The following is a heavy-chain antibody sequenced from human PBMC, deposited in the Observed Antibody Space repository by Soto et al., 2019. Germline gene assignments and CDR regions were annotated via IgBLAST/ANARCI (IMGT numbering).Heavy chain of an antibody. J-gene: IGHJ6*02. Sequence: VGSLRLSCAASGFTFSSYAMSWVRQAPGKGLEWVSAISGSGGSTYYADSVKGRFTISRDNSKNTLYLQMNSLRAEDTAVYYCAKDTLYGDYYYYGMDVWGQGTTVTVSS. CDR2: ISGSGGST. CDR1: GFTFSSYA. CDR3: AKDTLYGDYYYYGMDV. D-gene: IGHD4-17*01. V-gene: IGHV3-23*01.